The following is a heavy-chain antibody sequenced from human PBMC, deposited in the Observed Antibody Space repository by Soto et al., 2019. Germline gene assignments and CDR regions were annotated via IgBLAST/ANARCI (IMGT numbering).Heavy chain of an antibody. CDR1: GYTFTSYD. Sequence: QVQLVQSGAEVKKPGASVKVSCKASGYTFTSYDINWVRQATGQGLEWMGWMNPNSGNTGYAQKFQGRVTMTRNTSISTAYLELRSLRSEDTAVYYCARDVGKRSSYGMDVWGQGTTVTVSS. J-gene: IGHJ6*02. V-gene: IGHV1-8*01. CDR2: MNPNSGNT. CDR3: ARDVGKRSSYGMDV. D-gene: IGHD7-27*01.